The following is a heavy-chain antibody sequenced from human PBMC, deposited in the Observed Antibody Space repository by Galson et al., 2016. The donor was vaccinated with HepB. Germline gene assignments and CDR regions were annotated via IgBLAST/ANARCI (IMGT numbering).Heavy chain of an antibody. CDR3: GKDLRFDP. J-gene: IGHJ5*02. CDR1: GLTFSNSA. Sequence: SLRLSCAVSGLTFSNSAMSWVRQGPGKGLEWVAFISGGSSRIHYADSVKGRFTVSRDNSKKTLYLHMNFLRAEDTAVYFCGKDLRFDPRGQGTLVTVSS. CDR2: ISGGSSRI. V-gene: IGHV3-23*01.